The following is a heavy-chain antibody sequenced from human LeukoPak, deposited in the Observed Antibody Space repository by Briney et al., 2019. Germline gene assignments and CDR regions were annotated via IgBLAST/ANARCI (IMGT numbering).Heavy chain of an antibody. CDR1: GGPISSSGYY. V-gene: IGHV4-39*01. CDR2: IHYSGTT. Sequence: SEILSLTCGVSGGPISSSGYYWGWIRQPPGKGLEWVGSIHYSGTTHNNPSLKSRVTISGDTSQNQFSLKLSSVTAADTAVYYCARQHWGSGFYYDYWGPGTLVTVSS. D-gene: IGHD3-22*01. J-gene: IGHJ4*02. CDR3: ARQHWGSGFYYDY.